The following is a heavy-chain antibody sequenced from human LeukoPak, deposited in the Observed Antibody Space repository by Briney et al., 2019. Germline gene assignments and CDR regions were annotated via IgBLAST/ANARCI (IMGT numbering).Heavy chain of an antibody. J-gene: IGHJ3*02. Sequence: SVKVSCKASGGTFSSYAISWVRQAPGQGLEWMGGIIPIFGTANYAQKFQGRVTITADESTSIAYMELSSLRSEDTAVYYCARVDYDILTGYPRAAFDIWGQGTMVTVSS. CDR1: GGTFSSYA. V-gene: IGHV1-69*01. D-gene: IGHD3-9*01. CDR2: IIPIFGTA. CDR3: ARVDYDILTGYPRAAFDI.